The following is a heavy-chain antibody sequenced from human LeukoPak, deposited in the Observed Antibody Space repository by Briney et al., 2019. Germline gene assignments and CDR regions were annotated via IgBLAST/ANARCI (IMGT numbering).Heavy chain of an antibody. CDR2: IYHSGST. Sequence: SQTLSLTCAVSGGSISSGGYSWSWIRQPPGTGLEWIGYIYHSGSTYYNPSLKSRVTISVDRSKNQFSLKLSSVTAADTAVYYCARSLGYCSGGSCRDAFDIWGQGTMVTVSS. D-gene: IGHD2-15*01. V-gene: IGHV4-30-2*01. CDR3: ARSLGYCSGGSCRDAFDI. J-gene: IGHJ3*02. CDR1: GGSISSGGYS.